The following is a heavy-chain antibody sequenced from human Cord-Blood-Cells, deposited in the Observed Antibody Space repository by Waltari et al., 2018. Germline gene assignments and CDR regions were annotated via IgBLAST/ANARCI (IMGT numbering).Heavy chain of an antibody. V-gene: IGHV3-43D*03. J-gene: IGHJ3*02. D-gene: IGHD3-16*01. CDR2: ISWDGGST. Sequence: EVRLVESGGVVVQLGGSLSLSCPASGITFDDYAIDAFRQAPGKGLEWVSLISWDGGSTYYADSVKGRFTISRDNSKNSLYLQMNSLRAEDTALYYCAKGGDLGDAFDIWGQGTMVTVSS. CDR1: GITFDDYA. CDR3: AKGGDLGDAFDI.